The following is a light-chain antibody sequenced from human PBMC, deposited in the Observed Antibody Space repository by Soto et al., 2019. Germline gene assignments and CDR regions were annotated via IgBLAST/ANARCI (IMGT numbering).Light chain of an antibody. Sequence: DIQMTQSPSSPSASVGDRVTITCQASQDISNYLNWYQQKPGKAPKLLIYDASNLETGVPSRFSGSGSGTDFTITISSLQPEDIATYYCQQYDNLPRTFGGGTKVDIK. CDR2: DAS. CDR3: QQYDNLPRT. J-gene: IGKJ4*01. V-gene: IGKV1-33*01. CDR1: QDISNY.